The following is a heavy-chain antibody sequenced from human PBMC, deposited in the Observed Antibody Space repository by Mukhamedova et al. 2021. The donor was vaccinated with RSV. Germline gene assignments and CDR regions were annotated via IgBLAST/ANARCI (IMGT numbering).Heavy chain of an antibody. V-gene: IGHV3-66*02. Sequence: VSIIYTDDNTDYADSVKGRFTISRDNSKNTLYLQMNSLRAEDTAVYYCATTGGRGWLWGQGTLVTVSS. J-gene: IGHJ4*02. CDR3: ATTGGRGWL. D-gene: IGHD5-12*01. CDR2: IYTDDNT.